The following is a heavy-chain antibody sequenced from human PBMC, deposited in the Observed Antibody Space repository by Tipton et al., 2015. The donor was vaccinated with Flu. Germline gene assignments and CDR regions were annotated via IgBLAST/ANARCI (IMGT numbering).Heavy chain of an antibody. CDR1: RFTFSNYA. D-gene: IGHD1-7*01. J-gene: IGHJ3*02. CDR3: VTPKTGNYYAFDI. Sequence: LSLTCAASRFTFSNYAMHWVRQAPGKGLEWVAVISYDATNKYYADSVKGRFTISRDNAKNTLYLQMNGLKAEDTAVYYCVTPKTGNYYAFDIWGQGTMVSVSS. V-gene: IGHV3-30*04. CDR2: ISYDATNK.